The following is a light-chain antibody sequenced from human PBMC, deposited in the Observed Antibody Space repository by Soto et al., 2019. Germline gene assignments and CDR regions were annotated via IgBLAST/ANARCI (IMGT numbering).Light chain of an antibody. J-gene: IGKJ1*01. Sequence: EIVLTQSPATLSLSPGERAPLSCRASQSVSSYLAWYQQKPGQAPRLLIYDASNRATGIPARFSGSGSGTEFTLTIISLQPDDFATYYCQQYNTYSAFGQGTKVDI. V-gene: IGKV3-11*01. CDR1: QSVSSY. CDR3: QQYNTYSA. CDR2: DAS.